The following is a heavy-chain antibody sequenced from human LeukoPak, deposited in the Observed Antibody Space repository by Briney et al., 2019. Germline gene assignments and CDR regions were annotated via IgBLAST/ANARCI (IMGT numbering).Heavy chain of an antibody. CDR1: GGSISSGDYY. Sequence: SQTLSLTSTVSGGSISSGDYYWSWIRQPPGKGLEWIGYIYYSGSTYYNPSLKSRVTISVDTSKNQFSLKLSSVTAADTAVYYCARDSLDYGVDYWGQGTLVTVSS. V-gene: IGHV4-30-4*01. D-gene: IGHD4-17*01. J-gene: IGHJ4*02. CDR2: IYYSGST. CDR3: ARDSLDYGVDY.